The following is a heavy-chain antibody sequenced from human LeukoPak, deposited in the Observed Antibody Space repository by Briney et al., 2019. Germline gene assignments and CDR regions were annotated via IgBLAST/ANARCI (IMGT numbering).Heavy chain of an antibody. CDR2: ISAYNGNT. CDR1: GYTFTSYS. V-gene: IGHV1-18*01. CDR3: ARDPKYDDSTDPLDY. D-gene: IGHD3-22*01. J-gene: IGHJ4*02. Sequence: ASVKVSCKASGYTFTSYSISWVRQAPGQGLEWMGWISAYNGNTNYAQKLQGRVTMTTDTSTSTAYMELRSLRSDDTAVYYCARDPKYDDSTDPLDYWGQGTLVTVSS.